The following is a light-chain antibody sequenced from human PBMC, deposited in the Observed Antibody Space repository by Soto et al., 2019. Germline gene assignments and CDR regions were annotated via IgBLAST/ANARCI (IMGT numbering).Light chain of an antibody. CDR1: QSISSW. CDR2: KAS. CDR3: QQSYSTLRYT. V-gene: IGKV1-5*03. Sequence: DIQMTQSPSTLSASVGDRVTITCRASQSISSWLAWYQQKPGKAPKLLIYKASTLKSGVPSRFSGSGSGTDFTLTISSLQPEDFATYYCQQSYSTLRYTFGQGTKVDIK. J-gene: IGKJ2*01.